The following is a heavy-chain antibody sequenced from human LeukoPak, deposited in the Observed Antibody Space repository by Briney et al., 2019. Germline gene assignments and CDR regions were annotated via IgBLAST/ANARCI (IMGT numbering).Heavy chain of an antibody. Sequence: SVKVSCKASGGTFSSYAISWVRQAPGQGLEWMGGIIPIFGTANYAQKFQGRVTITTDESTSTAYMELSSLRSDDTAVYYCARVAMIVVVMDAADYWGQGTLVTVSS. D-gene: IGHD3-22*01. CDR2: IIPIFGTA. J-gene: IGHJ4*02. V-gene: IGHV1-69*05. CDR1: GGTFSSYA. CDR3: ARVAMIVVVMDAADY.